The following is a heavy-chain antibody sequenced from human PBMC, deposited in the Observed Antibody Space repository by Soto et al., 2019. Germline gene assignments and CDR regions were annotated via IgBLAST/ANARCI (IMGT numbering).Heavy chain of an antibody. Sequence: SETLSLTCTVSGGSISSSSYYWGWIRQPPGKGLEWIGSIYYSGSTYYNPSLKSRVTISVDTSKNQFSLKLSSVTAADTAVYYCARLGTPDGAFFWSGYLRSDYWGQGTLVTVSS. D-gene: IGHD3-3*01. J-gene: IGHJ4*02. V-gene: IGHV4-39*01. CDR2: IYYSGST. CDR3: ARLGTPDGAFFWSGYLRSDY. CDR1: GGSISSSSYY.